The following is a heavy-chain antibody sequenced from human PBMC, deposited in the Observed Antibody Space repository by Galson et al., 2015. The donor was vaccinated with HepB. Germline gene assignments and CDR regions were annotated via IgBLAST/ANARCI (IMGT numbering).Heavy chain of an antibody. CDR1: GFTFSSYG. CDR2: ISYDGSNK. CDR3: ARDLYGDYQNAPFDY. Sequence: SLRLSCAASGFTFSSYGMHWVRQAPGKGLEWVAVISYDGSNKYYADSVKGRFTISRDNSKNTLYLQMNSLRAEDTAVYYCARDLYGDYQNAPFDYWGQGTLVTVSS. V-gene: IGHV3-30*03. D-gene: IGHD4-17*01. J-gene: IGHJ4*02.